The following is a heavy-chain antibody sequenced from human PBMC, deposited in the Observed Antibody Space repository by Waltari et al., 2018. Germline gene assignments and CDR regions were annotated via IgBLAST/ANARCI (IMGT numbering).Heavy chain of an antibody. J-gene: IGHJ6*03. CDR3: ARLQMATINWGGDYYYYMDV. D-gene: IGHD5-12*01. CDR1: GYSFTSCW. V-gene: IGHV5-51*01. CDR2: IYPGDSDT. Sequence: EVQLVQSGAEVKKPGESLKISCKGSGYSFTSCWIGWVRQMPGKGLEWMGIIYPGDSDTSYSPSFQGQVTISADKSISTAYLQWSSLKASDTAMYYCARLQMATINWGGDYYYYMDVWGKGTTVTVSS.